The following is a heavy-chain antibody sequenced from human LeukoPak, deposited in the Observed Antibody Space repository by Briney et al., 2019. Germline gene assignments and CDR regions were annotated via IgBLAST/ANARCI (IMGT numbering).Heavy chain of an antibody. V-gene: IGHV3-23*01. J-gene: IGHJ4*02. D-gene: IGHD3-16*01. CDR1: GFTFSSYA. CDR3: AKDNSPPNDESIDY. CDR2: ISGSGGST. Sequence: GGSLRLSCAASGFTFSSYAMSWVRQAPGKGLEWVSAISGSGGSTYYADSVKGRFTISRDNSKNTLYLQMNSLRAEDTAVYYCAKDNSPPNDESIDYWGQGTLVTVSS.